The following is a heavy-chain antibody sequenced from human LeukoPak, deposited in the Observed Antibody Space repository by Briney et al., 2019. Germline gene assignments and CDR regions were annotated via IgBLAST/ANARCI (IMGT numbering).Heavy chain of an antibody. CDR1: GVTFDDYA. Sequence: GGSLRLSCAASGVTFDDYAMHWVRQAPGKGLEWVSGISWNSGSIGYADSVKGRFTISRDNAKNSLYLQMNSLRAEDTALYYCAKDRSRGTWHAFDIWGQGTMVTVSS. CDR3: AKDRSRGTWHAFDI. V-gene: IGHV3-9*01. D-gene: IGHD1-26*01. J-gene: IGHJ3*02. CDR2: ISWNSGSI.